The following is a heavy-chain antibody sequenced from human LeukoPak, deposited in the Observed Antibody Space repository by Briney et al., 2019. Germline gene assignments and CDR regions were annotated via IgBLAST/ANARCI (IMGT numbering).Heavy chain of an antibody. D-gene: IGHD3-10*01. CDR2: IKQDGSEK. V-gene: IGHV3-7*01. CDR3: ARDGLGGLLWFGEATTTSDAFDI. CDR1: GFTFSSYW. Sequence: GGSLRLSCAASGFTFSSYWMSWVRQAPGKGLEWVANIKQDGSEKYYVDSVKGRFTISRDNAKNSLYLQMNSLRAEDTAVYYCARDGLGGLLWFGEATTTSDAFDIWGHGTMVTVSS. J-gene: IGHJ3*02.